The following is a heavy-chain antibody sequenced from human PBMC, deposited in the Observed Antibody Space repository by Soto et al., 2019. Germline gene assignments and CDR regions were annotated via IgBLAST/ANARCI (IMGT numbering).Heavy chain of an antibody. V-gene: IGHV3-30-3*01. J-gene: IGHJ3*02. CDR2: ISYDGNSE. Sequence: QVQLVESGGGVVQPGRSLRLSCAASGFTFGAYTMHWVRQPPGKGLEWVAAISYDGNSEEYADPVKGRFTAYRDNFQSIMYLQMNGLKSEDTAVYYCARDWYSGRSDGFDMWGQGTMVTVSS. CDR3: ARDWYSGRSDGFDM. D-gene: IGHD1-26*01. CDR1: GFTFGAYT.